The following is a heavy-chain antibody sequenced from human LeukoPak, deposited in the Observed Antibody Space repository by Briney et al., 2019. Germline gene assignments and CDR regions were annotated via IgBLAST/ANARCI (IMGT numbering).Heavy chain of an antibody. D-gene: IGHD5-18*01. CDR1: GGSISSSSYY. J-gene: IGHJ2*01. Sequence: SETLSLTCTVSGGSISSSSYYWGWIRQPPGKGLEWIGSIYYSGSTYYNPSLRSRVTISVDTSKNQFSLKLNSVTAADTAVYYCARVAGGYSYRLDYWGRGTLVTVSS. CDR2: IYYSGST. CDR3: ARVAGGYSYRLDY. V-gene: IGHV4-39*07.